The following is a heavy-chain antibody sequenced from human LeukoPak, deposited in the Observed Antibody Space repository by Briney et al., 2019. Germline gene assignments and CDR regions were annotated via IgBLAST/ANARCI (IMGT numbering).Heavy chain of an antibody. J-gene: IGHJ1*01. V-gene: IGHV3-23*01. CDR2: ISDSGGST. D-gene: IGHD6-13*01. CDR1: GFTFSSYA. Sequence: GGSLRLSCAASGFTFSSYAMSWVRQAPGKGLEWVSAISDSGGSTYYADSVTGRFTISRDNSKNTLYLQMSSLRAEDTAVYYCAKDLHSSSWYNYFQHWGQGTLVTVSS. CDR3: AKDLHSSSWYNYFQH.